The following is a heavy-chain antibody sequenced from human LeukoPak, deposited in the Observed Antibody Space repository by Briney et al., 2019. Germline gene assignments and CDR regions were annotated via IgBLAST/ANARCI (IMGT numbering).Heavy chain of an antibody. V-gene: IGHV1-18*01. Sequence: GASVKVSCKASGYTFTSYGISWVRQAPGQGLEWMGWISAYNGNTNYAQKLQGRVTMTTDTSTSTAYMELRSLRSDDTAVYYCARDHYGSGSYQSLATYYYYYYGMDVWGQGTTVTVSS. CDR3: ARDHYGSGSYQSLATYYYYYYGMDV. D-gene: IGHD3-10*01. J-gene: IGHJ6*02. CDR1: GYTFTSYG. CDR2: ISAYNGNT.